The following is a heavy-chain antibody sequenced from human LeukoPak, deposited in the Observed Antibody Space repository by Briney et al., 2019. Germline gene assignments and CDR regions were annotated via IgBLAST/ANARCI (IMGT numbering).Heavy chain of an antibody. CDR3: ARVVVGGFSGPADVFDI. D-gene: IGHD3-16*01. Sequence: ASVKVSCKASGYTFTSYYMHWVRQAPGQGLEWMGMINPSGGSTSYTQKFQGRVTMTRDTSTSTVYMELSSLRSEDTAVYYCARVVVGGFSGPADVFDIWGQGTMVTVSS. J-gene: IGHJ3*02. CDR1: GYTFTSYY. V-gene: IGHV1-46*01. CDR2: INPSGGST.